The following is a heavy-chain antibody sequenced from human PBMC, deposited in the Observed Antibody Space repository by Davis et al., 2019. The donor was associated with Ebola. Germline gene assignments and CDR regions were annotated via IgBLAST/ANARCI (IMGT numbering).Heavy chain of an antibody. CDR2: MNPNSGNT. J-gene: IGHJ4*02. CDR1: GYTFTGYY. Sequence: ASVKVSCKASGYTFTGYYMHWVRQATGQGLEWMGWMNPNSGNTGYAQKFQGRVTLTADESTSTAYMELTNLRSDDTAVYYCAREVGETKLDQWGQGTLVTVSS. D-gene: IGHD1-26*01. CDR3: AREVGETKLDQ. V-gene: IGHV1-8*03.